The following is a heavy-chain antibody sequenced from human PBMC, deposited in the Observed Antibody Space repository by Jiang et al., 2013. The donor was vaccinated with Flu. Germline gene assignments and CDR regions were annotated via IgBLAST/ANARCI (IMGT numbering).Heavy chain of an antibody. J-gene: IGHJ4*02. D-gene: IGHD3-22*01. CDR1: GFTFSSYA. Sequence: RLSCAASGFTFSSYAMSWVRQAPGKGLEWVSAISGSGGSTYYADSVKGRFTISRDNSKNTLYLQMNSLRAEDTAVYYCAKCDSSGSNTNFDYWGQGTLVTVSS. CDR3: AKCDSSGSNTNFDY. V-gene: IGHV3-23*01. CDR2: ISGSGGST.